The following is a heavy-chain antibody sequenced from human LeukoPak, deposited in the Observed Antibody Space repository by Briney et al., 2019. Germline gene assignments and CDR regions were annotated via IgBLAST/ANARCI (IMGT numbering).Heavy chain of an antibody. Sequence: GGSLRLSCAASGFTFNTHWMHWVRQAPGKGLVWVARVHREGTTTAYADSVKGRFTISRDNAKNTLYLQMTNLRAEDTAVYYCARDSDWILFDYWGRGTLVTVSS. V-gene: IGHV3-74*03. CDR2: VHREGTTT. D-gene: IGHD3/OR15-3a*01. CDR3: ARDSDWILFDY. J-gene: IGHJ4*02. CDR1: GFTFNTHW.